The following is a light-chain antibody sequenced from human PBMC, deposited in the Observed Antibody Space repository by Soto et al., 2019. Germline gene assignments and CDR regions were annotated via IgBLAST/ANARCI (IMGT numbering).Light chain of an antibody. CDR3: QQYNSYPLT. V-gene: IGKV1-5*03. CDR2: KAS. Sequence: DIQMTQSPSTLSASVGDRVIITCRASQSISSWLAWYQQKAGKAPKLLIYKASSLDSGVPSRFSGSGSGTEFTLTISSLQPYDFATYYCQQYNSYPLTFGGGTKVEIK. CDR1: QSISSW. J-gene: IGKJ4*01.